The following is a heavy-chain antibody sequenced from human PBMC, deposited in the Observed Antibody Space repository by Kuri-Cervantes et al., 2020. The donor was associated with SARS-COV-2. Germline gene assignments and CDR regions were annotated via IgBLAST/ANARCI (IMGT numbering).Heavy chain of an antibody. CDR1: GGSMRYFY. V-gene: IGHV4-59*12. J-gene: IGHJ1*01. CDR3: ATDKPSYGGNGYLQL. CDR2: IYYSGDT. Sequence: ESLKISCTVSGGSMRYFYWSWIRQPPGRGLEWIGYIYYSGDTDYNPSLKSRVTISVDTSKNQFSLKLSPMTAADTAVYYCATDKPSYGGNGYLQLWGQGTLVTVSS. D-gene: IGHD4-23*01.